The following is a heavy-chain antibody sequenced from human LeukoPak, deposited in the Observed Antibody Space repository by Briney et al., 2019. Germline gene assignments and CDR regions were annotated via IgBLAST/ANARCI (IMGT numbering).Heavy chain of an antibody. V-gene: IGHV3-74*01. CDR2: IYNDGRDT. CDR3: ARDNYYGSGSDY. J-gene: IGHJ4*02. CDR1: GFTFSSYW. Sequence: GGSLRLSCAASGFTFSSYWMHWVRQAPGKGLVWVSRIYNDGRDTNYADSVKGRFTISRDNAKNTLYLQMNSLRAEDTAVYYCARDNYYGSGSDYWGQGTLVTVSS. D-gene: IGHD3-10*01.